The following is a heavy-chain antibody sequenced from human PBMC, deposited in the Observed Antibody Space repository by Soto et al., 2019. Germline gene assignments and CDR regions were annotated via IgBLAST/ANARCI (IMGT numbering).Heavy chain of an antibody. J-gene: IGHJ5*02. CDR1: GGTFSTYT. CDR2: IIPLFGTA. CDR3: ARSQDSSGYWNNCFDP. D-gene: IGHD3-22*01. V-gene: IGHV1-69*13. Sequence: GASVKVSCKASGGTFSTYTMTWVRQAPGQGLEWMGGIIPLFGTANYAQKFQGRVTITADESTSTVYMELSSLRSEDTAVYYCARSQDSSGYWNNCFDPWGQGTLVTVSS.